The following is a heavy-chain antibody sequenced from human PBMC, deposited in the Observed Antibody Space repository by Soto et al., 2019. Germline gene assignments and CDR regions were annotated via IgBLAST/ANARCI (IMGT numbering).Heavy chain of an antibody. Sequence: QITLKESGPSLVKPTQTLTLTCTFSGFSLDTSKVAVGWIRQPPGKALEWLALIYWDDDKRFNPSLKNRLTITKDTSKNQVFLTMTNVDPVDTATYYCAHRTLLWFGELSSYYFDSWGQGTLVTVSS. V-gene: IGHV2-5*02. CDR1: GFSLDTSKVA. CDR3: AHRTLLWFGELSSYYFDS. D-gene: IGHD3-10*01. J-gene: IGHJ4*02. CDR2: IYWDDDK.